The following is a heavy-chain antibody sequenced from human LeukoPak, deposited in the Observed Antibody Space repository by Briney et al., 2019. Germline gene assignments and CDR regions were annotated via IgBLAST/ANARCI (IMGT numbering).Heavy chain of an antibody. Sequence: GGSLRLSCAASGFTFDDYAMHWVRQAPGKGLEWVSGISWNSGSIGYADSVKGRFTISRDNAKNSLYLQMNSLGAEDTALYYCAKDIGRGYSYGFAYYYYGMDVWGQGTTVTVSS. CDR2: ISWNSGSI. CDR1: GFTFDDYA. J-gene: IGHJ6*02. D-gene: IGHD5-18*01. CDR3: AKDIGRGYSYGFAYYYYGMDV. V-gene: IGHV3-9*01.